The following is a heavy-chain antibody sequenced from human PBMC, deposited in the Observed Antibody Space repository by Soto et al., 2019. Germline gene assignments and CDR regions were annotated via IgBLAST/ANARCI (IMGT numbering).Heavy chain of an antibody. D-gene: IGHD3-9*01. CDR1: GGSISSYY. Sequence: SETLSLTCTVSGGSISSYYWSWIRQPPGKGLEWIGYIYYSGSTNYNPSLKSRVTISVDTSKNQFSLKLSSVTAADTAVYYCARLTYYDILTGFPDAFDIWGQGTMVTVS. CDR3: ARLTYYDILTGFPDAFDI. J-gene: IGHJ3*02. V-gene: IGHV4-59*08. CDR2: IYYSGST.